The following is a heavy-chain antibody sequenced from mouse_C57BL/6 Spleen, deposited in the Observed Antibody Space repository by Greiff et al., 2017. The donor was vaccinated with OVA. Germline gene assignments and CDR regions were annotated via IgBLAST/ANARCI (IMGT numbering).Heavy chain of an antibody. J-gene: IGHJ3*01. D-gene: IGHD2-5*01. CDR1: GFTFSDYY. Sequence: DVQLQESGGGLVQPGGSLKLSCAASGFTFSDYYMYWVRQTPEKRLEWVAYISNGGGSTYYPDTVKGRFTISRDNAKNTLYLQMSRLKSEDTAMYYCARQGGSNYTWFAYWGQGTLVTVSA. V-gene: IGHV5-12*01. CDR2: ISNGGGST. CDR3: ARQGGSNYTWFAY.